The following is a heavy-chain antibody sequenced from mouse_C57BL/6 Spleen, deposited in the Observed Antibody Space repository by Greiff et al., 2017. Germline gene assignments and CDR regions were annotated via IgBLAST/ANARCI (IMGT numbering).Heavy chain of an antibody. CDR2: IDPETGGT. D-gene: IGHD1-1*01. J-gene: IGHJ2*01. CDR1: GYTFTDYE. CDR3: TREGSAFFDY. Sequence: QVQLQQSGAELVRPGASVTLSCKASGYTFTDYEMHWVKQTPVHGLEWIGAIDPETGGTAYNQKFKGKAILTADKSSSTAYMELRSLTSEDSALYYCTREGSAFFDYWGQGTTLTVSS. V-gene: IGHV1-15*01.